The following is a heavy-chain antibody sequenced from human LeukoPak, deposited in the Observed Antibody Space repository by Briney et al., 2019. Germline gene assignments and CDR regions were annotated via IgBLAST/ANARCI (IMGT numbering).Heavy chain of an antibody. CDR1: GGSFSGYY. Sequence: PSETLSLTCAVYGGSFSGYYWSWIRQPPGKGLEWIGEINHSGSTNYNPSLKSRVTISVDTSKNQFSLKLSSVTAADTAVYYCARRPYRLLNGSGTQRAFDIWGQGTMVTVSS. V-gene: IGHV4-34*01. CDR2: INHSGST. J-gene: IGHJ3*02. CDR3: ARRPYRLLNGSGTQRAFDI. D-gene: IGHD3-10*01.